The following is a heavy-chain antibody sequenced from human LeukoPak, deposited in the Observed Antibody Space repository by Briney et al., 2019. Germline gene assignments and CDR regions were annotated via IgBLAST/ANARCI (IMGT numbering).Heavy chain of an antibody. V-gene: IGHV4-4*07. D-gene: IGHD4-17*01. CDR2: IYTSGST. CDR3: ARDRDYGDYEGGAFDI. CDR1: GGSISSYY. J-gene: IGHJ3*02. Sequence: SETLSLTCTVSGGSISSYYWSWLRQPAGKGLEWIGRIYTSGSTNYNPSLKSRVTMSVDTSKNQFSLKLSSVTAADTAVYYCARDRDYGDYEGGAFDIWGQGTMVTVSS.